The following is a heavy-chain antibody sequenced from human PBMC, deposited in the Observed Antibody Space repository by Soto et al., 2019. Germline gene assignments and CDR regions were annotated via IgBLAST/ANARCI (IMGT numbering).Heavy chain of an antibody. CDR3: ASRRNPYGAYDY. Sequence: EVQLVVSGGGLVQPGGSLRLSCAASGFTVSSNFMSWVRQAPGKGLEWVSIIYSDGSTYYADSVKGRFTISRDNSKNPLYLQMNSLSADDTAVYYCASRRNPYGAYDYWGQGTLVTVSS. CDR1: GFTVSSNF. J-gene: IGHJ4*02. V-gene: IGHV3-66*01. D-gene: IGHD4-17*01. CDR2: IYSDGST.